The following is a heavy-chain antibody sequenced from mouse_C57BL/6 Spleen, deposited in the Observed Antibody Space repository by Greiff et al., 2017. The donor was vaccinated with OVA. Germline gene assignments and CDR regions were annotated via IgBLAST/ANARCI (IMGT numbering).Heavy chain of an antibody. Sequence: QVQLQQPGAELVRPGSSVKLSCKASGYTFTSYWMDWVKQRPGQGLEWIGNIYPSDSETHYNQKFKDKATLTVDKSSSTAYMQISSLTSEDSAVYYCARPLYDGYGWYFDVWGTGTTVTVSS. D-gene: IGHD2-3*01. V-gene: IGHV1-61*01. J-gene: IGHJ1*03. CDR3: ARPLYDGYGWYFDV. CDR1: GYTFTSYW. CDR2: IYPSDSET.